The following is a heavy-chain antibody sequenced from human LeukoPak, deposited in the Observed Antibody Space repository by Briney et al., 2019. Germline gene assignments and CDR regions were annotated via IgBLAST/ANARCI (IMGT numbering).Heavy chain of an antibody. J-gene: IGHJ5*02. CDR3: ASRYSGYENNWFDP. D-gene: IGHD5-12*01. CDR1: GYTFTGYY. CDR2: INPNSGNT. Sequence: ASVKVSCKASGYTFTGYYTHWVRQAPGQGLEWMGRINPNSGNTGYAQKFQGRVTMTRNTSISTAYMELSSLRSEDTAVYYCASRYSGYENNWFDPWGQGTLVTVSS. V-gene: IGHV1-8*02.